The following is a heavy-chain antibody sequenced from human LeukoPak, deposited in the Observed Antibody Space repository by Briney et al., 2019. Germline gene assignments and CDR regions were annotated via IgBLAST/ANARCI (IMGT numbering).Heavy chain of an antibody. D-gene: IGHD1-1*01. CDR1: GGSISGYY. Sequence: SETLSLTCTVSGGSISGYYWSWIRQLPGKELEWIGYIYYSGTTNYNPSLKSRVTISVDTSRNQFSLKLSSVTAADTAVYYCARKTTGTMSSYFDYWGQGTLVTVSS. J-gene: IGHJ4*02. CDR2: IYYSGTT. V-gene: IGHV4-59*01. CDR3: ARKTTGTMSSYFDY.